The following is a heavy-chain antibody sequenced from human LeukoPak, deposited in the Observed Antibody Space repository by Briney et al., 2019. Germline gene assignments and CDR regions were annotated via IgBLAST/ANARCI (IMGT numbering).Heavy chain of an antibody. CDR3: ARDRGAMVRENLHDY. CDR1: GFTFSSYS. CDR2: ISSSSSYI. V-gene: IGHV3-21*01. Sequence: GGSLRLSCAASGFTFSSYSMTWVRQAPGKGLEWVSSISSSSSYIYYADSVKGRFTVSRDNAKNSLYLQMNSLRAEDTAVYYCARDRGAMVRENLHDYWGQGTLVTVSS. D-gene: IGHD3-10*01. J-gene: IGHJ4*02.